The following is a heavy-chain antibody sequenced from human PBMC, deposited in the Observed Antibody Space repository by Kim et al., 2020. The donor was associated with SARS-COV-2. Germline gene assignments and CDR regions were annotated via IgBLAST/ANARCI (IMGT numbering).Heavy chain of an antibody. J-gene: IGHJ4*02. V-gene: IGHV3-23*01. Sequence: SGKGRFTISRDNSKTTLYLQMNSLRAEDTAVYYCAKDPNCSGGSCSANDYWGQGTLVTVSS. CDR3: AKDPNCSGGSCSANDY. D-gene: IGHD2-15*01.